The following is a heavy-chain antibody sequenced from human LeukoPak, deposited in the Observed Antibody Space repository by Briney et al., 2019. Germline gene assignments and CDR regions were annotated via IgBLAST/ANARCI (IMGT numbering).Heavy chain of an antibody. CDR3: AGRYCSSTSCYTGRYYYYMDV. CDR2: IIPIFGTA. Sequence: GASVKVSYKASGGTFSSYAISWVRQAPGQGLEWMGGIIPIFGTANYAQKFQGRVTITTDESTSTAYMELSSLRSEDAAVYYCAGRYCSSTSCYTGRYYYYMDVWGKGTTVTVSS. V-gene: IGHV1-69*05. J-gene: IGHJ6*03. D-gene: IGHD2-2*02. CDR1: GGTFSSYA.